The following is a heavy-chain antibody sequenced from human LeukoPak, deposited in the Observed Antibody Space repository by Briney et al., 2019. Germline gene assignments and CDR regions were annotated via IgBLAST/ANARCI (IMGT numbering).Heavy chain of an antibody. J-gene: IGHJ4*02. V-gene: IGHV3-11*01. CDR3: AREYRWLQLSIRCPFDY. Sequence: GGSLRLSCAASGFTFSDYYMSWIRQAPGKGLEWVSYISSSGSTIYYAESVKGRFTISRDNAKNSLYLQMNSLRAEDTAVYYCAREYRWLQLSIRCPFDYWGQGTLVTVSS. CDR2: ISSSGSTI. D-gene: IGHD5-24*01. CDR1: GFTFSDYY.